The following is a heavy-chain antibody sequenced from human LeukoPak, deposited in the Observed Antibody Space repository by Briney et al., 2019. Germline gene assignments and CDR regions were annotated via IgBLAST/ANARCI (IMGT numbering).Heavy chain of an antibody. J-gene: IGHJ3*02. CDR3: VANGWYALDI. CDR2: IYYTGNT. V-gene: IGHV4-39*07. Sequence: SETLSLTCTVSGGSISSSSYYWGWIRQPPGKGLEWIGTIYYTGNTYYNPSLKSRVTISVDASKNQFSLKLSSVTAADTAVYYCVANGWYALDIWGQGTMVTVSS. CDR1: GGSISSSSYY. D-gene: IGHD6-19*01.